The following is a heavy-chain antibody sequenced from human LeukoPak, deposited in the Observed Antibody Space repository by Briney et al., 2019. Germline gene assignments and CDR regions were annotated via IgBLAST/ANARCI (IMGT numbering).Heavy chain of an antibody. D-gene: IGHD5-24*01. CDR1: GGTFSSYA. CDR3: ARAPTILEWLQLQLDY. J-gene: IGHJ4*02. Sequence: SVKVSCKASGGTFSSYAISWVRQAPGQGLEWMGGIIPIFGTANYAQKFQGRVTITADESTSTAYMELRSLRSDDTAVYYCARAPTILEWLQLQLDYWGQGTLVTVSS. CDR2: IIPIFGTA. V-gene: IGHV1-69*13.